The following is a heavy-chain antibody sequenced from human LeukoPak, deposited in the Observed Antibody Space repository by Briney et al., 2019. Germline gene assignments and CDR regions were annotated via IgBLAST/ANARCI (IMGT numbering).Heavy chain of an antibody. Sequence: GGSLRLSCAASGFTFSSYGMHWVRQAPGKGLEWVAVIWYDGSNKYYTDSVKGRFTISRDNSKNTLNLQMNSLRDEDTAVYYCARDRDYAFDYWGQGTLVTVSS. CDR1: GFTFSSYG. V-gene: IGHV3-33*01. CDR3: ARDRDYAFDY. D-gene: IGHD4-17*01. J-gene: IGHJ4*02. CDR2: IWYDGSNK.